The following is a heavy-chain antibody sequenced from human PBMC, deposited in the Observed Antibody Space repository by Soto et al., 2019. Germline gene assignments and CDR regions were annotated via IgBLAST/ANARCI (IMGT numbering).Heavy chain of an antibody. CDR1: GFTFRSYG. V-gene: IGHV3-33*01. D-gene: IGHD3-10*02. CDR3: ARGEECTGSYYPPDY. Sequence: QVQLVESGGGVVQPGGSLRLSCAASGFTFRSYGLHWVRQAPGKGLEWVAVIWFDGTYKYYSDSVKGRFTISRDDSKNTLFLQMNSLRAEDTAVYFCARGEECTGSYYPPDYWGQGTLVTVSS. CDR2: IWFDGTYK. J-gene: IGHJ4*02.